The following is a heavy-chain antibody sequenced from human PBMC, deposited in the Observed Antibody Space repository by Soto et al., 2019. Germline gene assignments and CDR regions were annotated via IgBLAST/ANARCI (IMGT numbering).Heavy chain of an antibody. CDR3: ARSTTYYYDSSGKQGAFDI. CDR2: ISAYNGNT. J-gene: IGHJ3*02. CDR1: GYTFTSYG. V-gene: IGHV1-18*01. Sequence: ASVRVSCKASGYTFTSYGISWVRQDPGQGLEWMGWISAYNGNTNYAQKLQGRVTMTTDTSTSTAYMELRSLRSDDTAVYYCARSTTYYYDSSGKQGAFDIWGQGTMVTVSS. D-gene: IGHD3-22*01.